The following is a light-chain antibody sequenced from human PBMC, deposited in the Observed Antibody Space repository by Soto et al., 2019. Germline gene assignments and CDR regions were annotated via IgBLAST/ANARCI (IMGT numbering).Light chain of an antibody. Sequence: DIQMTQSPSSLSASVGDRVTITCRTSHSISSYLNRCQQKPRKAPQPLIYAASSLLSGVPSRFSGSASGTDFTLIISSLQPEDFAAYYCQQSYSTPPFTFGPGTKVDIK. CDR1: HSISSY. CDR3: QQSYSTPPFT. V-gene: IGKV1-39*01. J-gene: IGKJ3*01. CDR2: AAS.